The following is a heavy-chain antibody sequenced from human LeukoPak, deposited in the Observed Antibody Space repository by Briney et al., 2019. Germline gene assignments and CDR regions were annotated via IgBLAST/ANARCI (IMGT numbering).Heavy chain of an antibody. CDR2: MNPTTGNT. CDR3: ARLSETPAYYDTHVYYYVRY. V-gene: IGHV1-8*01. D-gene: IGHD3-22*01. CDR1: GYTFSSYD. J-gene: IGHJ4*02. Sequence: ASVKVSCKASGYTFSSYDINWVRQATGQSLEWMGWMNPTTGNTGYAQKFQGRVTMARDTSINTAYMEISSLRSEDSAVYYCARLSETPAYYDTHVYYYVRYWGQGTLVTVSS.